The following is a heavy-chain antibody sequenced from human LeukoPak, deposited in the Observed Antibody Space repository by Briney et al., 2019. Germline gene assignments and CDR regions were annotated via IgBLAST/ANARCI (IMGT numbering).Heavy chain of an antibody. D-gene: IGHD1-26*01. J-gene: IGHJ4*02. V-gene: IGHV4-31*11. CDR2: IYYSGST. Sequence: SETLSLTCGVYGGSLTNSYWSWIRQHPGKGLEWIGYIYYSGSTYYNPSLKSRVTISVDTSKNQFSLKLSSVTAADTAVYYCAREGGSYGSFDYWGQGTLVTVSS. CDR1: GGSLTNSY. CDR3: AREGGSYGSFDY.